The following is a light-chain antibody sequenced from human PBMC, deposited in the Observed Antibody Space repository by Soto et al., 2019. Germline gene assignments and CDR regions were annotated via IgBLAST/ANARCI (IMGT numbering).Light chain of an antibody. CDR2: GAS. J-gene: IGKJ5*01. CDR3: QHFGSSPPVI. CDR1: QSVSSSY. Sequence: EIVLTQSPGTLSLSPGERATLSCRASQSVSSSYLAWYHQKPGQAPRLLIYGASSRATGIPDRFSGSGSGTDFTLTISRLEPEDFAVYFCQHFGSSPPVIFGQGTRLDVK. V-gene: IGKV3-20*01.